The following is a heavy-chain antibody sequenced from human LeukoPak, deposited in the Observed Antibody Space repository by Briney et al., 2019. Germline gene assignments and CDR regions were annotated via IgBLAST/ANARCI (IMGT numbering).Heavy chain of an antibody. CDR2: FDPEDGET. D-gene: IGHD1-1*01. CDR1: GYTLTELS. Sequence: ASVKVSYKVSGYTLTELSMHWVRQAPGKGLEWMGGFDPEDGETIYAQKFQGRVTMTEDTSTDTAYMELSSLRSEDTAVYYCATVKTAYNWNSGAFDIWGQGTMVTVSS. CDR3: ATVKTAYNWNSGAFDI. J-gene: IGHJ3*02. V-gene: IGHV1-24*01.